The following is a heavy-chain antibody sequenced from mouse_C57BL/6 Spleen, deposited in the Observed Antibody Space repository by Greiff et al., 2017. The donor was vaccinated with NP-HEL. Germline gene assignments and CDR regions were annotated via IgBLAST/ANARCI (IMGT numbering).Heavy chain of an antibody. CDR1: GYTFTSYW. CDR2: IDPSDSYT. V-gene: IGHV1-50*01. CDR3: ARGAFLYAMDY. Sequence: VQLQQPGAELVKPGASVKLSCKASGYTFTSYWMQWVKQRPGQGLEWIGEIDPSDSYTNYNQKFKGKATLTVDTSSSTAYMQLSSLTSEDSAVYYGARGAFLYAMDYWGQGTSVTVSS. J-gene: IGHJ4*01.